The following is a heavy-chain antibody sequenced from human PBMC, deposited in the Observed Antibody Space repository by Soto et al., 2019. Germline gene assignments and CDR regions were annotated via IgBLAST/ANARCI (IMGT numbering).Heavy chain of an antibody. J-gene: IGHJ4*02. D-gene: IGHD5-18*01. CDR3: AKDKGYSYGCFDY. Sequence: PGGSLRLSCAASGFTFSSYAMSWVRLAPGKGLEWVSGISGTGGSTFYADSVKGRFTISRDNSNNTLYVQMNSLRDEDTALYYCAKDKGYSYGCFDYWGQGTQVTVSS. CDR1: GFTFSSYA. CDR2: ISGTGGST. V-gene: IGHV3-23*01.